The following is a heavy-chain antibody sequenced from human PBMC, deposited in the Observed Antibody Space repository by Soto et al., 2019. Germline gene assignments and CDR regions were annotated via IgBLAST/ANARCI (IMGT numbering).Heavy chain of an antibody. J-gene: IGHJ6*02. CDR1: GFTFSSYG. CDR2: ISYDGSNK. Sequence: GSLRLSCAASGFTFSSYGMHWVRQAPGKGLEWVAVISYDGSNKYYADSVKGRFTISRDNSKNTLYLQMNSLRAEDTAVYYCAKDVVVGATTGLGDYYYYYGMDVWGQGTTVTVSS. V-gene: IGHV3-30*18. CDR3: AKDVVVGATTGLGDYYYYYGMDV. D-gene: IGHD1-26*01.